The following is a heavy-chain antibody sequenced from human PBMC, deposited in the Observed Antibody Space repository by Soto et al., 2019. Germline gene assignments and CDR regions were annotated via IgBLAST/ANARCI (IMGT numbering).Heavy chain of an antibody. V-gene: IGHV1-8*01. Sequence: ASVKVSCKASGCTFTSYDINWVRQATGQGLEWMGWMNPNSGNTGYAQKFQGRVTMTRNTSISTAYMELSSLRSEDTAVYYCARGGGDYDFWSGYSIHYYYMDVWGKGTTVTVSS. CDR2: MNPNSGNT. J-gene: IGHJ6*03. D-gene: IGHD3-3*01. CDR3: ARGGGDYDFWSGYSIHYYYMDV. CDR1: GCTFTSYD.